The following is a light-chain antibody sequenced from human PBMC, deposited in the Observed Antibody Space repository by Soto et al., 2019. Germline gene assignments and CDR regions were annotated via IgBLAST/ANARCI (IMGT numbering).Light chain of an antibody. Sequence: EIELTQSPGTLSLSPGEGATLSCRASQSVNSNYLAWFQQKPGQAPRLLIYSTSNRATGIPDRFSGSGSGTDFTLTISRLEPEDFVVYYCQQYDKSPWTFGQGTKVEIK. J-gene: IGKJ1*01. CDR2: STS. V-gene: IGKV3-20*01. CDR3: QQYDKSPWT. CDR1: QSVNSNY.